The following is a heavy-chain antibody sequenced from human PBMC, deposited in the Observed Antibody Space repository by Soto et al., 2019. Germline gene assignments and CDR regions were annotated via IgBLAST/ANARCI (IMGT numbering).Heavy chain of an antibody. CDR2: FIPVFTTA. V-gene: IGHV1-69*01. CDR1: GGSFSTYG. CDR3: ARDGVDVSRTTVRHGALDI. Sequence: QVQLVQSGAEVKKPGSSVKVSCKASGGSFSTYGISWVRQAPGQGLEWMGGFIPVFTTAKYAQKFQGRVPITAHESTYTAYMEVSSLRSEDTAVYFCARDGVDVSRTTVRHGALDIWGQGTVVTVSS. J-gene: IGHJ3*02. D-gene: IGHD4-17*01.